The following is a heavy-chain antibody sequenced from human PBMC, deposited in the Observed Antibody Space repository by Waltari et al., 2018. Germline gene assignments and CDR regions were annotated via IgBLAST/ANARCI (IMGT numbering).Heavy chain of an antibody. D-gene: IGHD2-21*02. Sequence: QVQLVESGGGVVQPGGSLRLSCAASGFTFSSYGMHWVRQPPGKGLEWLGEIYHSGTTNYNPSLKSRVTISVDKSRNQLSLKLTSVTAADTAVYYCARKGDFFDFWGHGTLVTVST. CDR3: ARKGDFFDF. CDR1: GFTFSSYG. V-gene: IGHV4-4*02. J-gene: IGHJ4*01. CDR2: IYHSGTT.